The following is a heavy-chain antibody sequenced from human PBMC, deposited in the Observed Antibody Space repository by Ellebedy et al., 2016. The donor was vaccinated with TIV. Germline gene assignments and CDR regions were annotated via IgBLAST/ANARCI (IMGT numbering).Heavy chain of an antibody. Sequence: ASVKVSXXASGYTFTSYYMHWVRQAPGQGLEWMGIINPSGGSTSYAQKFQGRVTMTRDTSTSTVYMELSSLRSEDTAVYYCARGEVYCSSTSCHYYYYGMDVWGQGTTVTVSS. CDR1: GYTFTSYY. J-gene: IGHJ6*02. CDR3: ARGEVYCSSTSCHYYYYGMDV. D-gene: IGHD2-2*01. CDR2: INPSGGST. V-gene: IGHV1-46*01.